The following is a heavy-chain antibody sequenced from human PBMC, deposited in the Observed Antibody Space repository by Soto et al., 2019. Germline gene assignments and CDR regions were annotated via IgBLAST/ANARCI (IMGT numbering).Heavy chain of an antibody. J-gene: IGHJ6*02. Sequence: SSETLSLACIVSGGSISSFYWGWIRQPPEKGLEWIGNIFYTGSTGYNPSLRSRVTISLDTSRNQFFLKVNSVAAADTAVYYCASVRGGYYYAMDVWGQGTTVTVSS. CDR2: IFYTGST. D-gene: IGHD3-10*02. CDR1: GGSISSFY. V-gene: IGHV4-59*12. CDR3: ASVRGGYYYAMDV.